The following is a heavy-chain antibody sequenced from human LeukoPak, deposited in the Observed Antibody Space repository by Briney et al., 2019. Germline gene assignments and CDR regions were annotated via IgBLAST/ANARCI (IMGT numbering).Heavy chain of an antibody. Sequence: GGSLRLSCAASGFTFSDYYMSWIRQAPGKGLEWVSHISSFSNFRSYADSVKGRFTISRDNAKNSLYLQVNSLRAEDTAVYYCVPSGANWFDPWGQGTLVTVSS. CDR3: VPSGANWFDP. J-gene: IGHJ5*02. CDR2: ISSFSNFR. D-gene: IGHD3-10*01. CDR1: GFTFSDYY. V-gene: IGHV3-11*03.